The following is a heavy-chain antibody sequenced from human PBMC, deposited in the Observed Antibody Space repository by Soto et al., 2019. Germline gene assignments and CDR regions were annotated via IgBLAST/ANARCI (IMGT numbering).Heavy chain of an antibody. D-gene: IGHD3-16*01. CDR1: GFRLSPYW. CDR3: ARDLGGPDY. CDR2: LSSDGFGA. Sequence: GGSLRLACAASGFRLSPYWMHWVRQVPGRGLEWVARLSSDGFGAAYADSVKGRFFISRDIARNTLSLQMNSLRADDTAVYYCARDLGGPDYWGRGTSVTVSS. V-gene: IGHV3-74*03. J-gene: IGHJ4*02.